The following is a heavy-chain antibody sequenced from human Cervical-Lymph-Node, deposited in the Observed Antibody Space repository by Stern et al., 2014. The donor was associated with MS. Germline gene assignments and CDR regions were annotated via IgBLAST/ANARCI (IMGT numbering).Heavy chain of an antibody. Sequence: QVQLQESGPGLVKPSETLSLTCTVSGGSISSYYWSWIRHPPGKGLEWIGYIYYSGSTNYNPSLKSRVTISVDTSKNQFSLKLSSVTAADTAVYYCARGATQAFDPWGQGTLVTVSS. J-gene: IGHJ5*02. V-gene: IGHV4-59*01. CDR1: GGSISSYY. CDR2: IYYSGST. CDR3: ARGATQAFDP.